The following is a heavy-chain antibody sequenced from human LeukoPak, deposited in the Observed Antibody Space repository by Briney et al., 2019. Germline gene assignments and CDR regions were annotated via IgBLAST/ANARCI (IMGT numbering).Heavy chain of an antibody. CDR3: ARLDVVVVAATPVYWFDP. CDR1: GYSFTSYW. D-gene: IGHD2-15*01. J-gene: IGHJ5*02. V-gene: IGHV5-51*01. Sequence: GESLKISCKGSGYSFTSYWIGWVRQMPGKGLEWMGIIYPGDSDTRYSPSFQGQVTISADKSISTASLQWSSLKASDTAMYYCARLDVVVVAATPVYWFDPWGQGTLVTVSS. CDR2: IYPGDSDT.